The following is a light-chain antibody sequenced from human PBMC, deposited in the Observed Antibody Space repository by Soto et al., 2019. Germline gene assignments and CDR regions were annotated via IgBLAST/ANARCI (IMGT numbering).Light chain of an antibody. V-gene: IGKV1-39*01. Sequence: DIQMTQSPSSLSASVGDTVTITCRASQSISVHLNWYQQKPGKVPKLLIYAASNLQSGVPSSFSGSGSETDFAITISSLQPEDFATYYCQQSYITPYTFGQGTKLQIK. J-gene: IGKJ2*01. CDR2: AAS. CDR1: QSISVH. CDR3: QQSYITPYT.